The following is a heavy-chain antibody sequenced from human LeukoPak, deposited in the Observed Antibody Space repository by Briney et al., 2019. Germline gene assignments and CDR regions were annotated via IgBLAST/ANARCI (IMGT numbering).Heavy chain of an antibody. Sequence: PGGSLRLSCSVSGLTFSSSDMHWVRQAPGKALEHVSAITFHGRDTYYADSVKGRFTISRDNAKNSLYLQMNSLRDEDTAVYYCARSFGYGDHDDYWGQRTLVTVSS. CDR1: GLTFSSSD. V-gene: IGHV3-64*04. J-gene: IGHJ4*02. CDR2: ITFHGRDT. D-gene: IGHD4-17*01. CDR3: ARSFGYGDHDDY.